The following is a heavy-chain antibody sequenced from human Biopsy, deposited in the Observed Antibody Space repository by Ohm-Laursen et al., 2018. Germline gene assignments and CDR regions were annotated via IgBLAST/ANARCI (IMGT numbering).Heavy chain of an antibody. D-gene: IGHD4-11*01. J-gene: IGHJ6*02. CDR2: IYYSVMT. CDR1: GDSVTKYY. V-gene: IGHV4-59*02. Sequence: SETLSLTCTVSGDSVTKYYWSWIRQPPGKGLEWIGHIYYSVMTNYNPSLQSRVSIAVDTSRNQVLLTLSSVTAADTAVYYSARDSGILNYGNFKYYHYYGMDVWGQGTKVTVSS. CDR3: ARDSGILNYGNFKYYHYYGMDV.